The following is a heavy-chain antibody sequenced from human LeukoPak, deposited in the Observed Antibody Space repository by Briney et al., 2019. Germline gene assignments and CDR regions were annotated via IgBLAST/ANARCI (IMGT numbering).Heavy chain of an antibody. J-gene: IGHJ4*02. CDR2: IYYSGST. CDR3: ARAPPGLSETIYFDY. Sequence: SETLSLTCTVSGGSISSYYWSWIRQPPGKGLEWIGYIYYSGSTNYNPSLKSRVTISVDTSKNQISLKLSSVTAADTAVYYCARAPPGLSETIYFDYWGQGTLVTVSS. CDR1: GGSISSYY. D-gene: IGHD3/OR15-3a*01. V-gene: IGHV4-59*01.